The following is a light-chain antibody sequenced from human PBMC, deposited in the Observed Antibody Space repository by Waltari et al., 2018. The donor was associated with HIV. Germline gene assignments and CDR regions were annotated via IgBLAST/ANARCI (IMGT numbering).Light chain of an antibody. CDR2: ENN. Sequence: QSVLPQPPSVSPAPGQKVTISCSGSSSTFGNDYVSWYQQLPATAPNLLIYENNTRPSGIPDRFSGSKSGTSATLGITGLQTGDEADYYCGTWDSSLSAVFGTGTRVTVL. V-gene: IGLV1-51*02. J-gene: IGLJ1*01. CDR3: GTWDSSLSAV. CDR1: SSTFGNDY.